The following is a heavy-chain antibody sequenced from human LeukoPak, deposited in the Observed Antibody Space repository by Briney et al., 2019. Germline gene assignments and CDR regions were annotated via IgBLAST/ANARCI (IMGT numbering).Heavy chain of an antibody. D-gene: IGHD3-22*01. CDR3: ARDHGYYYDSSGSIDY. V-gene: IGHV4-30-4*01. J-gene: IGHJ4*02. CDR2: IYYSGST. CDR1: GGSISSGDYY. Sequence: PSETLSLTCTVSGGSISSGDYYWSRIRQPPGKGLEWIGYIYYSGSTYYNPSLKSRVTISVDTSKNQFSLKLSSVTAADTAVFYCARDHGYYYDSSGSIDYWGQGTLVTVSS.